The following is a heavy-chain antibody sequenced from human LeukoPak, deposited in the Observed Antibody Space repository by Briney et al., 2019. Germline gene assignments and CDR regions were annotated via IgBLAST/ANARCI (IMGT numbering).Heavy chain of an antibody. J-gene: IGHJ3*02. CDR3: ARERAGAFDI. CDR1: GFSFSSYG. CDR2: IWYDGSNK. V-gene: IGHV3-33*01. Sequence: GRSLRLSCAASGFSFSSYGMHWVRQAPGKGLEWVAVIWYDGSNKYYADSVKGRFTISRDNSKNTLYLQMNSLRAEDTAVYYCARERAGAFDIWGQGTMVTVSS.